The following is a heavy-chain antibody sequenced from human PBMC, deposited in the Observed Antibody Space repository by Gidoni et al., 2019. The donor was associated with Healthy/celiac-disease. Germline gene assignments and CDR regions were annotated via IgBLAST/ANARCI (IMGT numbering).Heavy chain of an antibody. CDR3: ARDRRGVGFGKSLAFDI. CDR1: GGSISSYY. V-gene: IGHV4-59*01. J-gene: IGHJ3*02. Sequence: QVQLQESGPGLVKPSETLSLTCTVCGGSISSYYWSWIRQPPGKGLEWIGYIYYSGSTNYNPSLKSRVTISVDTSKNQFSLMLGSVTAADTAVYYCARDRRGVGFGKSLAFDIWGQGTMVTVSS. CDR2: IYYSGST. D-gene: IGHD3-10*01.